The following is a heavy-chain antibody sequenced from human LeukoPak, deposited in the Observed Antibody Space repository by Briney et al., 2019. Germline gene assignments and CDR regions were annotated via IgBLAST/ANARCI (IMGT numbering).Heavy chain of an antibody. J-gene: IGHJ4*02. D-gene: IGHD3-3*01. V-gene: IGHV3-7*01. CDR2: LKQDGSEK. CDR3: ARQRLISGYFDY. Sequence: PGGSLRLSCAASGFIFNSFWMSWVRRAPGKGLEWVANLKQDGSEKYYVDSVKGRFTISRDNAKNSLYLQMNSLRAEDTAVYYCARQRLISGYFDYWSQGTLVTVSS. CDR1: GFIFNSFW.